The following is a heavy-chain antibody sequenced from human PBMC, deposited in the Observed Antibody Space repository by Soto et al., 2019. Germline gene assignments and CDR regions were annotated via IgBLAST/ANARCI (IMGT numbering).Heavy chain of an antibody. CDR1: GYSFTSYW. CDR2: IYPGDSGT. V-gene: IGHV5-51*01. CDR3: ARRGRDGDYVSYYYYMVV. D-gene: IGHD4-17*01. Sequence: GESLKISCKGSGYSFTSYWIGWVRQMPGKGLEWMGIIYPGDSGTRYSPSFQGQVTISADKSISTAYLQWSSLKASDTAMYYCARRGRDGDYVSYYYYMVVWGKGTTVTVSS. J-gene: IGHJ6*03.